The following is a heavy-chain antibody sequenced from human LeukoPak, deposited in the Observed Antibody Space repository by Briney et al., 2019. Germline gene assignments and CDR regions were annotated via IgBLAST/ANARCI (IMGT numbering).Heavy chain of an antibody. Sequence: ASVKVSCKASGYTFTGYYMHWVRQAPGQGLEWMGWINPNSGGTNYAQKFQGRVTITRNTSISTAYMELSSLRSEDTAVYYCARVGAAAGIDYWGQGTLVTVSS. V-gene: IGHV1-2*02. J-gene: IGHJ4*02. CDR3: ARVGAAAGIDY. D-gene: IGHD6-13*01. CDR1: GYTFTGYY. CDR2: INPNSGGT.